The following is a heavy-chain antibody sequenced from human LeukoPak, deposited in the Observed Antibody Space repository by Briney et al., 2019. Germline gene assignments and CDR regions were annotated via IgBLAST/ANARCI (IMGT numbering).Heavy chain of an antibody. J-gene: IGHJ4*02. CDR2: ISYDGSNK. D-gene: IGHD4-23*01. CDR1: GFTFSSYG. CDR3: AKDTTDYGGNCDY. Sequence: GGSLRLSCAASGFTFSSYGMHWVRQAPGKGLEWVAVISYDGSNKYYAGSVKGRFTISRDNSKNTLYLQMNSLRAEDTAVYYCAKDTTDYGGNCDYWGQGTLVTVSS. V-gene: IGHV3-30*18.